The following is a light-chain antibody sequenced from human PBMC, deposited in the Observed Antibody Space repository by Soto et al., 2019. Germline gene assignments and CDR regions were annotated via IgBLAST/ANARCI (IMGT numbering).Light chain of an antibody. J-gene: IGKJ1*01. CDR3: QQYDNSPPRWT. CDR2: GAS. CDR1: QTVSSSD. V-gene: IGKV3-20*01. Sequence: EIVLTQSPGTLSLSPGERATLSCRASQTVSSSDLAWYQQKVGQPPRLLIHGASSRATGIPDRFSGSGSGTDFTLTINRLEPEDFAVYYCQQYDNSPPRWTFGQGTKVDIK.